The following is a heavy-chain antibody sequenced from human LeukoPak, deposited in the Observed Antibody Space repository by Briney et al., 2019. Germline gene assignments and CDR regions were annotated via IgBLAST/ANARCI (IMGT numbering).Heavy chain of an antibody. CDR3: ARGRDRSKAGDH. V-gene: IGHV4-34*01. D-gene: IGHD5-24*01. Sequence: PSETLSRTCAVYGGSCDDYYCSWLRQPPGKGLEWIGEIHPSGIFYYNSSLLSRVTISIDTSKSQFSLRLTSVTAADTAFYYCARGRDRSKAGDHWGQGSLVTVSS. J-gene: IGHJ4*02. CDR1: GGSCDDYY. CDR2: IHPSGIF.